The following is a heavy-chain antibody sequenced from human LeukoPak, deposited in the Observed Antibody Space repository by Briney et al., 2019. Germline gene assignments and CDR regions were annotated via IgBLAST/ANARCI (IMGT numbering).Heavy chain of an antibody. D-gene: IGHD3-9*01. J-gene: IGHJ6*02. CDR3: ALLRCFDWAYGMDV. Sequence: VVFRRFSCAASQFTLSINYMSWVRQAPGKGLEPSSVIYSGDRTQYADSVQARFHIARHNYQNTLYIEMNSLRAEGTAVYYCALLRCFDWAYGMDVWVQGTTVSVCS. CDR2: IYSGDRT. CDR1: QFTLSINY. V-gene: IGHV3-53*04.